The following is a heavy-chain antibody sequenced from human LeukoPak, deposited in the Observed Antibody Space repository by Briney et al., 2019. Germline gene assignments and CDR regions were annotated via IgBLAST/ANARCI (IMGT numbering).Heavy chain of an antibody. V-gene: IGHV4-4*07. D-gene: IGHD2-21*02. CDR2: IYTSGST. J-gene: IGHJ6*03. CDR1: GGSISSYY. Sequence: PSETLSLTCTVSGGSISSYYWSWIRQPAGKGLEWIGRIYTSGSTNYNPSLKSRVTMSVDTSKNQFSLKLSSVTAADTAVYYCARHFTARSYYYYYMDVWGKGTTVTISS. CDR3: ARHFTARSYYYYYMDV.